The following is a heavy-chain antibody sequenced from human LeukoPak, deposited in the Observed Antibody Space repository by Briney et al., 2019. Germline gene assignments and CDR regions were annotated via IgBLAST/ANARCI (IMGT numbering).Heavy chain of an antibody. CDR2: ISSSSTYI. V-gene: IGHV3-21*01. D-gene: IGHD3-22*01. CDR3: ARKYYDSSAYSDY. CDR1: GFRFSSYS. J-gene: IGHJ4*02. Sequence: GGSLRLSCAASGFRFSSYSMNWVRQAPGKGLEWVSSISSSSTYIFYADSVKGRFTISRDNAKTSLYLQMNTLRAEDTAVYYCARKYYDSSAYSDYWGQGTLVTVSS.